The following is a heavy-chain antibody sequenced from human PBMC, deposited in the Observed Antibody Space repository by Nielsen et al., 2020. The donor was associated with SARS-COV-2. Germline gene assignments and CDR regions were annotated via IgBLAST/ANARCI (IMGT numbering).Heavy chain of an antibody. CDR2: INHSGST. Sequence: SATLSLTCAVSGGSFSGYYWSWIRQPPGKGLEWIGEINHSGSTNYNPSLKSRVTISVDTPKNQFSLKLSSVTAADTAVYYCARGGVGNYRPIDYWGQGTLVTVSS. D-gene: IGHD1-7*01. J-gene: IGHJ4*02. CDR1: GGSFSGYY. CDR3: ARGGVGNYRPIDY. V-gene: IGHV4-34*01.